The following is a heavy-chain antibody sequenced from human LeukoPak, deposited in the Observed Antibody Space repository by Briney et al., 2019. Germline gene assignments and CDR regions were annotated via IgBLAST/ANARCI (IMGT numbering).Heavy chain of an antibody. V-gene: IGHV3-23*01. D-gene: IGHD3-22*01. CDR1: GFTLTTYA. Sequence: GGALRLSCSASGFTLTTYAMTWVRQHPGKGLEWVSGIPVTGGTTSYADSLKGRFTISRDTSKNTLFLQMNRLRAEDTAIYYCAKASAFYFDTSGYPIPHYYDFWGQGTLVTVSA. CDR3: AKASAFYFDTSGYPIPHYYDF. J-gene: IGHJ4*02. CDR2: IPVTGGTT.